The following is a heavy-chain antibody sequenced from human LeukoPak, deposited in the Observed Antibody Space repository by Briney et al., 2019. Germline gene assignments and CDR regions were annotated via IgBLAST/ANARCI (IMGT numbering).Heavy chain of an antibody. CDR2: ISWNSGSI. CDR3: AKDMDITVTTLLDY. CDR1: GFTFDDYA. J-gene: IGHJ4*02. V-gene: IGHV3-9*01. Sequence: GGSLRLSCAASGFTFDDYAMHWVRQAPGKGLEWVSGISWNSGSIGYADSVKGRFTISRDNAKNSLYLQMNSLRAEDTALYYCAKDMDITVTTLLDYWGQGTLVTVSS. D-gene: IGHD4-17*01.